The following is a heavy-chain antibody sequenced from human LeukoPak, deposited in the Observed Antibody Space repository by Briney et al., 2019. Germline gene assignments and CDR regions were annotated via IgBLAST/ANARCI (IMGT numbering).Heavy chain of an antibody. CDR3: ARWMVGDTFDY. V-gene: IGHV4-34*01. Sequence: SETMSLTCAVYGGSFSGYYWSWIRQPPGKGLEWIGEINHSGYTNYNPSLKSRVTISVDTSKNQFSLKLSSVTAADTAVYYCARWMVGDTFDYWGQGTLVTVSS. J-gene: IGHJ4*02. D-gene: IGHD1-26*01. CDR1: GGSFSGYY. CDR2: INHSGYT.